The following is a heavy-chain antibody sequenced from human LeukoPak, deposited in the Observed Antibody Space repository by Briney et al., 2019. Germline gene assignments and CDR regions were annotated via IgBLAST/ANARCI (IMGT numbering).Heavy chain of an antibody. CDR2: IKLDGSEK. V-gene: IGHV3-7*03. Sequence: GGSLRLSCVASGFTFGRYWMSWVRQAPGKGLEWVANIKLDGSEKNYVDSVKGRFTISRDNTKNSLYLQMNSLRAEDTAVFYCARDQYDTWSRRGNFDSWGQGTLVTVSS. CDR3: ARDQYDTWSRRGNFDS. D-gene: IGHD3-3*01. CDR1: GFTFGRYW. J-gene: IGHJ4*02.